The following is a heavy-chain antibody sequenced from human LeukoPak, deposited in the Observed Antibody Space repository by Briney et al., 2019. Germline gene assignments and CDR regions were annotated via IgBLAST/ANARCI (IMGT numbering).Heavy chain of an antibody. Sequence: ASVKVSCKASGYTFTSYDINWVRQATGQGLEWMGWMNPNSGNTGYAQKFQGRVTMTTDTSTSTAYMELRSLRSDDTAVYCCARDRLWGEADAFDIWGQGTMVTVSS. CDR1: GYTFTSYD. V-gene: IGHV1-8*01. CDR3: ARDRLWGEADAFDI. D-gene: IGHD3-16*01. CDR2: MNPNSGNT. J-gene: IGHJ3*02.